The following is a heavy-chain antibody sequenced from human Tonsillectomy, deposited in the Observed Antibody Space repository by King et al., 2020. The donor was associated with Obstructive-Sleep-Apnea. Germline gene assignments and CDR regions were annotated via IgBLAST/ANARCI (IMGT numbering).Heavy chain of an antibody. D-gene: IGHD2-15*01. J-gene: IGHJ4*02. CDR3: ARDRHGGPFDY. Sequence: VQLQESGPGLVKSSETLSLTCTVSGGSISSYYWTWIRQPPGKGLEWIGYVYYSGGTNYNPSLKSRLTISVDTSKNQFSLKLSSVTAADTAVYYCARDRHGGPFDYWGQGTPVTVSS. CDR2: VYYSGGT. V-gene: IGHV4-59*01. CDR1: GGSISSYY.